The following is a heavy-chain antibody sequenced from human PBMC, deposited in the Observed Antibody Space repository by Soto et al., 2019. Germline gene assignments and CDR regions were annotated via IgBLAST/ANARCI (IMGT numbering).Heavy chain of an antibody. J-gene: IGHJ4*02. D-gene: IGHD6-25*01. Sequence: QVQLQESGPGLVKTSGTLSLTCAVSGDSMSSADWWSWVRQPPGKGLEWIGEIHHSGGINYHPSLRSRVTISVDMSKNQFSLNLSSVTAADTAVYFCVCNGYYSLDHWGQGTLVIVSP. CDR1: GDSMSSADW. V-gene: IGHV4-4*02. CDR3: VCNGYYSLDH. CDR2: IHHSGGI.